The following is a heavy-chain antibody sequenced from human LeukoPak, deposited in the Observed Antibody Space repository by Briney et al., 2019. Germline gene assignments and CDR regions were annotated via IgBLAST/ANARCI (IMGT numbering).Heavy chain of an antibody. V-gene: IGHV3-53*01. CDR3: ARVACTGNSCRPYHYYGMDV. J-gene: IGHJ6*02. Sequence: SGGSLRLSCAASGFTVSSNYMSWVRQAPGKGLEWVSVIYSGGSTYYADSVKGRFTISRDNSKNTLYLQVNSLRVEDTAVYYCARVACTGNSCRPYHYYGMDVWGQGTSVTVSS. CDR1: GFTVSSNY. D-gene: IGHD2-15*01. CDR2: IYSGGST.